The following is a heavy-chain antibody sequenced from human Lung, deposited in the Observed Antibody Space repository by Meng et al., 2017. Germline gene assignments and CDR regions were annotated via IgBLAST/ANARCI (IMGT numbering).Heavy chain of an antibody. Sequence: QAQPPQWGAGLLKPSETLSLTCVVSGGSFSDYYWSWIRQPPGKGLEWIGEINHSGSTNYNPSLERRATISVDTSQNNLSLKLSSVTAADSAVYYCARGPTTMAHDFDYWGQGTLVTVSS. J-gene: IGHJ4*02. CDR1: GGSFSDYY. V-gene: IGHV4-34*01. CDR2: INHSGST. CDR3: ARGPTTMAHDFDY. D-gene: IGHD4-11*01.